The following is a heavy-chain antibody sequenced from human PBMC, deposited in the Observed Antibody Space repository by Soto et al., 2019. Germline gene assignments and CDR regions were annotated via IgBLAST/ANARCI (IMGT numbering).Heavy chain of an antibody. CDR2: MNPNSGNT. Sequence: QVQLLQSGAEVKKPGTSVRVSCRASGYTFKDYDINWVRRAPGQGLEWMGWMNPNSGNTAYARKFHDRITITSSASARTAFMELSSLTPEDTAVYYCARRMTWSLWCFDLWGSGTQVTVSS. V-gene: IGHV1-8*01. J-gene: IGHJ2*01. CDR3: ARRMTWSLWCFDL. D-gene: IGHD3-3*01. CDR1: GYTFKDYD.